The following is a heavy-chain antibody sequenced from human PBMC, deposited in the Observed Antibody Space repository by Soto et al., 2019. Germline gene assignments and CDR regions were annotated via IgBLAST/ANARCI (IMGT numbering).Heavy chain of an antibody. CDR1: GGSFSGYY. CDR3: ARDLAVALIDY. Sequence: PSETLSLTCAVYGGSFSGYYWSWIRQPPGKGLEWIGYIYYSGSTNYNPSLKSRVTISVDTSKNQFSLKLSSVTAADTAVYYCARDLAVALIDYWGQGTLVTVSS. D-gene: IGHD6-19*01. CDR2: IYYSGST. J-gene: IGHJ4*02. V-gene: IGHV4-59*01.